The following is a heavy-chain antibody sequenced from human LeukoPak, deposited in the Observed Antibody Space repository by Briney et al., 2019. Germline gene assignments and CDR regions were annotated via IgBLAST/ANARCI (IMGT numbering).Heavy chain of an antibody. V-gene: IGHV1-18*01. Sequence: GASVKVSCKASGYTFTSYGISWVRQAPGQGLEWMGWISAYNGNTNYAQKLQGRVTMTTDTSTSTAYMELRSLRSDDTAVYYCARDQGNWGSYWYFDLWGRGTLVTVSS. J-gene: IGHJ2*01. CDR3: ARDQGNWGSYWYFDL. D-gene: IGHD7-27*01. CDR2: ISAYNGNT. CDR1: GYTFTSYG.